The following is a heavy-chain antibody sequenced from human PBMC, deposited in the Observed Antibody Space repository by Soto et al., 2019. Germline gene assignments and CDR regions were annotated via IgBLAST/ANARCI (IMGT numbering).Heavy chain of an antibody. D-gene: IGHD1-26*01. J-gene: IGHJ4*02. Sequence: QVQLQESGPGLVKPSETLSLTCTVSGGSVSSGSYYWSWIRQPPGKGLEWIGYFYYSGSTKYNPSLRRLITISVDTSKSQFPLKLCSVTAANTAVYYCARAGLGDGSDYWGQGTLVTVSS. CDR1: GGSVSSGSYY. CDR2: FYYSGST. V-gene: IGHV4-61*01. CDR3: ARAGLGDGSDY.